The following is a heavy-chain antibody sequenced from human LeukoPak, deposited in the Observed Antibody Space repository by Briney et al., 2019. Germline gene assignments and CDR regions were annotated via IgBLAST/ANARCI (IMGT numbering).Heavy chain of an antibody. CDR3: ARLRITMVRGATRNYYYMDV. D-gene: IGHD3-10*01. V-gene: IGHV4-34*01. Sequence: SETLSLTCAVYGGSFSGYYWSWIRQPPGKGLEWIGEINHSGSTNYNPSLKSRVTISVDTSKNQFSLKLSSVTAADTAVYYCARLRITMVRGATRNYYYMDVWGKGTTVTISS. CDR1: GGSFSGYY. J-gene: IGHJ6*03. CDR2: INHSGST.